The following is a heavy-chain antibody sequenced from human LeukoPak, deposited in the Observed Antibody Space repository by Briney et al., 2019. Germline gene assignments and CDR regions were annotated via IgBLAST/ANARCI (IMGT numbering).Heavy chain of an antibody. Sequence: ASVKVSCKPSGYTFTSYDINWVRQATGQGLEWMGWMNPNSGNTGFEQKFQGRVTMTRNTCISTAYMELSSLRSEDTAVYYCARGLWKLRRYPFDYWGQGTLVTVSS. CDR2: MNPNSGNT. CDR3: ARGLWKLRRYPFDY. J-gene: IGHJ4*02. V-gene: IGHV1-8*01. D-gene: IGHD1-1*01. CDR1: GYTFTSYD.